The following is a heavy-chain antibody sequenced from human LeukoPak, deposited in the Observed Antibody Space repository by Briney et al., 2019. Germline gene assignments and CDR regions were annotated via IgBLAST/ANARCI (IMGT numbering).Heavy chain of an antibody. D-gene: IGHD1-26*01. Sequence: GGSLRLSCAASGLIFSNYGMHWVRQAPGKGLEWVAFIWYNGSNKHYADSVKGRFTISRDNSKNTLYLQMNSLRPEDTAVYYCAKAEGATYFDYWGQGTLVTVSS. CDR3: AKAEGATYFDY. V-gene: IGHV3-30*02. J-gene: IGHJ4*02. CDR2: IWYNGSNK. CDR1: GLIFSNYG.